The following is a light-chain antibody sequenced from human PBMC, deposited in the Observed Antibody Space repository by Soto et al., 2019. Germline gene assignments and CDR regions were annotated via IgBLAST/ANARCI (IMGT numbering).Light chain of an antibody. V-gene: IGKV3-15*01. J-gene: IGKJ1*01. Sequence: EIIVTTSPATXCVLLRNRAPVPWRASQSVRRNSAWYQLKTGKXPXXXIYGASNRATGITARFSGSGYGTELTLTRRRLQYEDSAVYYCQQYNGSQTFGQRTKVDI. CDR3: QQYNGSQT. CDR1: QSVRRN. CDR2: GAS.